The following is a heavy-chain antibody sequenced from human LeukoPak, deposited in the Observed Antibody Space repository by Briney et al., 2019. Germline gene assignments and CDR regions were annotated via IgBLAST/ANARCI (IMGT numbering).Heavy chain of an antibody. D-gene: IGHD4-17*01. CDR3: ARVGYGDYGAFNWFDS. CDR1: GGSISSGGYY. CDR2: IYPSGST. V-gene: IGHV4-31*03. Sequence: SETLSLTCTVSGGSISSGGYYWSWIRQHPGKGLEWIGYIYPSGSTYYNPSLKSRVTISVDTFKNQFSLKLSSVTAADTAAYHCARVGYGDYGAFNWFDSWGQGTLVTVSS. J-gene: IGHJ5*01.